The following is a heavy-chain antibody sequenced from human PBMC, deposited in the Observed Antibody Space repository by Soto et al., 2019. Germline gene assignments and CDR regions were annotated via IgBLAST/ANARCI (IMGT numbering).Heavy chain of an antibody. Sequence: QVHLQESGPGLVAPSGTLSLTCTLSGGSVRAPDWWHWVRQSPDKGPEWIAEVHISGHSNYNPSLRSRVSVSIDSSKNQFYLNLNSVTAADTAIYYCARVRQGCSANNCYFDPWGQGTQVTISS. J-gene: IGHJ5*01. CDR2: VHISGHS. CDR3: ARVRQGCSANNCYFDP. V-gene: IGHV4-4*02. CDR1: GGSVRAPDW. D-gene: IGHD1-1*01.